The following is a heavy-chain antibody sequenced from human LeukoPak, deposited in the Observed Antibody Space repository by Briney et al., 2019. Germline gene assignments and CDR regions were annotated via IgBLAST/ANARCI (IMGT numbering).Heavy chain of an antibody. CDR2: ISGSGSST. Sequence: GGSLRLSCAASGFTVSSNYMSWVRQAPGKGLEWVSAISGSGSSTYYADSVKGRFTISRDNSKNTLYLQMNSLRAEDTAVYYCAKIAYYDFWSGQPHYWGQGTLVTVSS. D-gene: IGHD3-3*01. CDR3: AKIAYYDFWSGQPHY. J-gene: IGHJ4*02. V-gene: IGHV3-23*01. CDR1: GFTVSSNY.